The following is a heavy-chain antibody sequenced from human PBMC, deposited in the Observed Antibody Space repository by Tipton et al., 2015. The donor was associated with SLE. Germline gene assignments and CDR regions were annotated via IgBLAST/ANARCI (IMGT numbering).Heavy chain of an antibody. D-gene: IGHD3-10*01. Sequence: LRLSCAVYGGSFNGYYWSWIRQPPGKGLEWIGEITPSGSTNCNPSLKSRVTLSVDTSKSQFSLDLTSVTAADTAVYYCTRRGLAYYYGSGRALDILGQRTMVTVSS. CDR3: TRRGLAYYYGSGRALDI. V-gene: IGHV4-34*01. J-gene: IGHJ3*02. CDR1: GGSFNGYY. CDR2: ITPSGST.